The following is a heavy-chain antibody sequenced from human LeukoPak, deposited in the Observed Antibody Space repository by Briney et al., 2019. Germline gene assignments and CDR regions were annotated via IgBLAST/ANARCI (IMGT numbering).Heavy chain of an antibody. J-gene: IGHJ3*02. V-gene: IGHV3-23*03. CDR3: AREMYYYDTSGYFAFDI. CDR1: GFTFSSYA. D-gene: IGHD3-22*01. Sequence: PGGSLRLSCAASGFTFSSYAMSWVRQAPGKGLEWVSLINSGGRTYYADSVKGRFTISRDNSKNTLYLQMNSLRAEDTAVYFCAREMYYYDTSGYFAFDIWGQGTLVTVSS. CDR2: INSGGRT.